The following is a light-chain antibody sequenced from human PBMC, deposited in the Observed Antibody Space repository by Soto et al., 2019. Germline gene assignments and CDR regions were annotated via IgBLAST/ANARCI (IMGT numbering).Light chain of an antibody. J-gene: IGLJ1*01. CDR3: SSYTSSSTPFV. V-gene: IGLV2-14*01. CDR1: SSDVGAYNY. Sequence: QSALTQPASVSGSPGQSITISCTGTSSDVGAYNYVSWYQQHPGKAPKFMIYEVSNRPSGVSNRFSGSKSGNTASLTISGLHAEDEADYYCSSYTSSSTPFVFGTGTKLTVL. CDR2: EVS.